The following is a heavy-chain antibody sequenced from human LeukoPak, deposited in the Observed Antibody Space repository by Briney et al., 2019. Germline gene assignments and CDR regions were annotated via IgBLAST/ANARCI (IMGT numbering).Heavy chain of an antibody. CDR1: GFTFSSYA. V-gene: IGHV3-23*01. J-gene: IGHJ4*02. CDR2: ISGTGANT. CDR3: AYADNNGWYYFDY. Sequence: GRSLRLSCAVSGFTFSSYAMTCVRQAAGNGLGWVSAISGTGANTYYADSVKGRFTTSRDNPRSTLYLQMNSLSNEDTAVYYCAYADNNGWYYFDYWGQGTLVTVSS. D-gene: IGHD6-19*01.